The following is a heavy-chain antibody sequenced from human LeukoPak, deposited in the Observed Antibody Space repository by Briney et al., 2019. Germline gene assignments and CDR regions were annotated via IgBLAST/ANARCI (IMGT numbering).Heavy chain of an antibody. J-gene: IGHJ4*02. CDR3: ASESGYRNFDY. D-gene: IGHD5-12*01. CDR2: IYSGSST. Sequence: GGSLRLSCAAPGFTVSSNNMSWVRQAPGKGLEWVSVIYSGSSTYYADSVKGRFTISRGNSKNTLYLQMNSLRAEDTAVYYCASESGYRNFDYCGQGTLVTVSS. CDR1: GFTVSSNN. V-gene: IGHV3-53*01.